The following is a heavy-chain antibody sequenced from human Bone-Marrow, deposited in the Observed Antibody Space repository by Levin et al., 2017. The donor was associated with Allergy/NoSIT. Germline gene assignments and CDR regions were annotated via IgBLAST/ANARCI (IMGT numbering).Heavy chain of an antibody. Sequence: LSLTCAASGFTFSDYYMSWIRQAPGKGLEWVSYINTAGSTIFYAESVRGRFTISRDNAKNALYLHMSSLRTEDTAVYFCARDGGITGYWGQGTLVTVSS. CDR3: ARDGGITGY. J-gene: IGHJ4*02. V-gene: IGHV3-11*01. D-gene: IGHD1-20*01. CDR1: GFTFSDYY. CDR2: INTAGSTI.